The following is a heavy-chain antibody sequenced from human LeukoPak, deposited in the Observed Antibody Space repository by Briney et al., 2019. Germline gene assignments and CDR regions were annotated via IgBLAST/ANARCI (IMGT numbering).Heavy chain of an antibody. CDR3: ARYSGSTYYYYYYGMDV. CDR1: GGSISNSNW. J-gene: IGHJ6*02. D-gene: IGHD3-10*01. Sequence: SETLSLTCAVSGGSISNSNWWSWVRQPPGKGLEWIGEIYHSGSTNYNPSLKSRVTISVDKSKNQFSLKLSSVTAADTAVYYCARYSGSTYYYYYYGMDVWGQGTTVTVSS. V-gene: IGHV4-4*02. CDR2: IYHSGST.